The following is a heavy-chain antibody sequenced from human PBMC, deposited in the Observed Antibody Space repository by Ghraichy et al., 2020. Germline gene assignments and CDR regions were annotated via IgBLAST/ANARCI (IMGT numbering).Heavy chain of an antibody. V-gene: IGHV3-23*01. CDR1: GFTISGYG. J-gene: IGHJ4*02. D-gene: IGHD1-26*01. Sequence: GESLNISCAASGFTISGYGMSWVRQAPGKGLEWVSATTYTGSTYYADSVKGRFTISRDNSKNTVDLQMTSLKVEDTAVFYCGRETTYTGSYTVDYWGQGILVTVSS. CDR2: TTYTGST. CDR3: GRETTYTGSYTVDY.